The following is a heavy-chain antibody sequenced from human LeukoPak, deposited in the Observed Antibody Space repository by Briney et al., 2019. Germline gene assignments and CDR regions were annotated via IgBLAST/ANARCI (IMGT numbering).Heavy chain of an antibody. CDR1: GFTFDDYA. Sequence: GGSLRLSCAASGFTFDDYAMRWARQAPGKGLEWVSGISWNSGSIGYADSVKGRFTISRDNAKNSLYLQMNSLRAEDTALYYCAKDKTGGDFDYWGQGTLVTVSS. V-gene: IGHV3-9*01. J-gene: IGHJ4*02. CDR2: ISWNSGSI. CDR3: AKDKTGGDFDY. D-gene: IGHD3-16*01.